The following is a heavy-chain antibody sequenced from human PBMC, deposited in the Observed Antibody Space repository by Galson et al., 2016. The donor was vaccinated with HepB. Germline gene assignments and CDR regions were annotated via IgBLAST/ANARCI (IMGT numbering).Heavy chain of an antibody. CDR2: VAHEGTVR. Sequence: SLRLSCAASGFIFSNYGMHWVRQSAGKGPEWLAVVAHEGTVRYYRDSVKGRFTISRDNAKNSLYRQMNSLRAEDPAVYYCVREGGRGGGSPWGQGALVTVSS. V-gene: IGHV3-30*03. CDR1: GFIFSNYG. CDR3: VREGGRGGGSP. D-gene: IGHD3-16*01. J-gene: IGHJ5*02.